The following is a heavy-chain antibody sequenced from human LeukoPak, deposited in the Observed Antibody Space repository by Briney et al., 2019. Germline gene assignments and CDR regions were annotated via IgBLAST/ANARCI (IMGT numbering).Heavy chain of an antibody. V-gene: IGHV3-30*02. J-gene: IGHJ4*02. CDR2: IRFDTNNG. Sequence: GGSLRLSCAASGFTFSSSGMHWVRQGRGAGLERVTFIRFDTNNGYYADSVNGRFTISRDNSKNTVYLQMNSLRAEDTAVYYCAKPNYYDSGGYYNLVDYWGQGTLVTVSS. D-gene: IGHD3-10*01. CDR1: GFTFSSSG. CDR3: AKPNYYDSGGYYNLVDY.